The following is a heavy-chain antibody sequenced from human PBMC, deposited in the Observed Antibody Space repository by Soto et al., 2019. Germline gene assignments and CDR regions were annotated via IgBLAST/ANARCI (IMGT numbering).Heavy chain of an antibody. CDR3: ARPAWGLWFGYMDV. CDR2: LYSDGST. J-gene: IGHJ6*03. Sequence: EVQLVESGGDLVQPGGSLRLSCAASGFSVSSNYMSWVRQAPGKGLEWVSVLYSDGSTYYADSVKDRFTISRHSSNNTLFLQMNSLRADDTAVYYCARPAWGLWFGYMDVWGKGTTVTVSS. CDR1: GFSVSSNY. D-gene: IGHD3-10*01. V-gene: IGHV3-53*04.